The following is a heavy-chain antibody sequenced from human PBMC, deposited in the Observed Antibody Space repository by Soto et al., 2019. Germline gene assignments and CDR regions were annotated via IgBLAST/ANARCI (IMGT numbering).Heavy chain of an antibody. CDR2: LYYSDYSDSGST. CDR1: GGSLSTYY. CDR3: ARSLAPYYYSL. Sequence: SDTLSLTCTVSGGSLSTYYWSWIRQPPGKELEWIGYLYYSDYSDSGSTNYNPSLKSRVTMSVDTSKNQFSLKMSSVTAADTAVYYCARSLAPYYYSLWGQGTLVTVSS. J-gene: IGHJ4*02. V-gene: IGHV4-59*01. D-gene: IGHD3-10*01.